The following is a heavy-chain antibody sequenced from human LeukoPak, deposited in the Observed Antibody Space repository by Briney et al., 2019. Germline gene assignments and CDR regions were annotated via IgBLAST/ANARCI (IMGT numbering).Heavy chain of an antibody. D-gene: IGHD6-13*01. CDR3: ERVLAAAGWFDP. Sequence: SETLSLTCTVSGGSVSSGSYYWNWIRQPPGKGLEWIGYIYYSGSTNYNPSLKSRVTISVDTSKNQFSLKLSSVTAADTAVYYCERVLAAAGWFDPWGQGTLVTVSS. CDR1: GGSVSSGSYY. V-gene: IGHV4-61*01. CDR2: IYYSGST. J-gene: IGHJ5*02.